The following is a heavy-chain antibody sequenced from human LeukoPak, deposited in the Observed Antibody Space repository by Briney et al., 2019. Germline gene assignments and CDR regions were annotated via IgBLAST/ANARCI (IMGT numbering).Heavy chain of an antibody. CDR3: ARQDNSGSYYGLSWFDP. V-gene: IGHV4-39*01. J-gene: IGHJ5*02. CDR2: IYYSGST. CDR1: GGSISSSGYY. Sequence: SETLSLTCTVSGGSISSSGYYWGWIRQPPGKGLEWIASIYYSGSTYYNPSLKSRVTISVDTSKNQLSLKLSSLTAADTAVYYCARQDNSGSYYGLSWFDPWGHGTLVTVSS. D-gene: IGHD1-26*01.